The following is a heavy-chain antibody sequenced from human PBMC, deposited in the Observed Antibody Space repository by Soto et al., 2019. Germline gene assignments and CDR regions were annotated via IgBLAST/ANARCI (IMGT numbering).Heavy chain of an antibody. CDR1: GGSFSGYY. J-gene: IGHJ4*02. CDR2: INHSGST. D-gene: IGHD2-2*01. CDR3: ARGQGVVVPADIDY. Sequence: PSETLSLTCAVYGGSFSGYYWSWIRQPPGKGLEWIGEINHSGSTNYNPSLKSRVTISVDTSKNQFSLKLSSVTAADTAVYYCARGQGVVVPADIDYWGQGTLVTVSS. V-gene: IGHV4-34*01.